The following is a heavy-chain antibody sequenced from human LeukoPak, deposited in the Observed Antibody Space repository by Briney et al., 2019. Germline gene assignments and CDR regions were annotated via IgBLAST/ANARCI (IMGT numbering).Heavy chain of an antibody. V-gene: IGHV3-30*18. CDR1: GFTFSSYG. J-gene: IGHJ4*02. D-gene: IGHD4-11*01. CDR2: ISYDGSNK. CDR3: AKSPSQATVTTVYRN. Sequence: GGSLRLSCAASGFTFSSYGMHWVRQAPGRGLEWVAVISYDGSNKYYADSVKGRFTISRDNSKNTLYLQMNSLRAEDTAVYYCAKSPSQATVTTVYRNWGQGTLVTVSS.